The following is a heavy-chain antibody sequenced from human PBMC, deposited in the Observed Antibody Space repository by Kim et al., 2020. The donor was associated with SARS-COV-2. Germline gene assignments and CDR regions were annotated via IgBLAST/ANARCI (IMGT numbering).Heavy chain of an antibody. D-gene: IGHD1-26*01. CDR2: ISSSGSTI. CDR1: GFTFSDYY. J-gene: IGHJ4*02. V-gene: IGHV3-11*04. CDR3: ARDPLRRATVDD. Sequence: GGSLSLSCAASGFTFSDYYMSWIRQAPGKGMEWVSYISSSGSTIYYADSVKGRFTISRDNAKNSLYLQMNSLRAEDTAVYYCARDPLRRATVDDWGQGTLVTVSS.